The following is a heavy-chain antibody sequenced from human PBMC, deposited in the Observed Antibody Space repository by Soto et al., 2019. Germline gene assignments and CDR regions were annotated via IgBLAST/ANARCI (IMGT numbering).Heavy chain of an antibody. D-gene: IGHD1-26*01. CDR1: GGSLSSSSYY. V-gene: IGHV4-39*01. J-gene: IGHJ6*03. CDR2: IYYSGST. Sequence: PSETLSLTCTVSGGSLSSSSYYRGWIRQPPGKGLEWIGSIYYSGSTYYNPSLKSRVTISVDTSKNQFSLKLSSVTAADTAVYYCARHASEYYYYYYMDVWGKGTTVTVSS. CDR3: ARHASEYYYYYYMDV.